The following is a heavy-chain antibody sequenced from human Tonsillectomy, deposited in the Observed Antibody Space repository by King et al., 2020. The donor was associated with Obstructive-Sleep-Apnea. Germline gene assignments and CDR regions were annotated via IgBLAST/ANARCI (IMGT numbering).Heavy chain of an antibody. Sequence: VQLVESGGGVVQPGGSLRLSCAASGLTFSNYAMHWVRQAPGTGLQWVALMSNDGSYKYYTDSVKGRFTISSDNSRNTLDLQMSSLRAEDTAVYYCAKDRDSPGWGYYGMDVWGQGTTVTVSS. CDR1: GLTFSNYA. D-gene: IGHD3-22*01. V-gene: IGHV3-30*18. CDR3: AKDRDSPGWGYYGMDV. J-gene: IGHJ6*02. CDR2: MSNDGSYK.